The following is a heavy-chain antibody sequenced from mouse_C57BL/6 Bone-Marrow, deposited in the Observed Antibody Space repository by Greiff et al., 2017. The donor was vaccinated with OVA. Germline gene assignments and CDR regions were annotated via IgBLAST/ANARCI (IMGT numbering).Heavy chain of an antibody. CDR2: IYPRSGNT. D-gene: IGHD2-4*01. J-gene: IGHJ1*03. CDR1: GYTFTSYG. V-gene: IGHV1-81*01. Sequence: VQLQESGAELARPGASVKLSCKASGYTFTSYGISWVKQRTGQGLEWIGEIYPRSGNTYYNEKFKGKATLTADKSSSTAYMELRSLTSEDSAVYFCARGNYDDWYFDVWGTGTTVTVSS. CDR3: ARGNYDDWYFDV.